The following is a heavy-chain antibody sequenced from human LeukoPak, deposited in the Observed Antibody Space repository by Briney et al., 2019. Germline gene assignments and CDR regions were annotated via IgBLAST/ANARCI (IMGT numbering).Heavy chain of an antibody. Sequence: GGSLRLSCAASGFIFSSYSMNWVRQAPGKGVEWVSFISTSSSYIYYADSVKGRFTISRDNAKNSLYLQMNSLRAEDTAVYYCARAITDYGYIFDYWGQGTLVTVSS. V-gene: IGHV3-21*01. CDR1: GFIFSSYS. CDR2: ISTSSSYI. D-gene: IGHD5-18*01. CDR3: ARAITDYGYIFDY. J-gene: IGHJ4*02.